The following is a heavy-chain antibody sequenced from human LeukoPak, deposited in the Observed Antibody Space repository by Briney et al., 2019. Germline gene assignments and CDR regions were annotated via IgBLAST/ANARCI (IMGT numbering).Heavy chain of an antibody. Sequence: GASVKVSCKASGYTFTSYGISWVRQAPGQGLEWMGWISAYNGNTNYAQKLQGRVTMTTDTSTSTAYMELRSLRSDDTAVYYCARDLELRYFDWRIRMGYNWFDPWGQGTLVTVSS. CDR3: ARDLELRYFDWRIRMGYNWFDP. D-gene: IGHD3-9*01. V-gene: IGHV1-18*01. J-gene: IGHJ5*02. CDR1: GYTFTSYG. CDR2: ISAYNGNT.